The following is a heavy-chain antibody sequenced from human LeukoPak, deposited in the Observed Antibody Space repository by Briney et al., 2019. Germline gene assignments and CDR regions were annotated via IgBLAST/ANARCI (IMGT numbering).Heavy chain of an antibody. CDR1: GGTFSSYA. CDR3: AGPYDCSNSHYYYYYMDV. D-gene: IGHD4-11*01. CDR2: IIPIFGTA. J-gene: IGHJ6*03. V-gene: IGHV1-69*05. Sequence: SVKVSCKASGGTFSSYAISWVRQAPGQGLEWMGGIIPIFGTANYAQKFQGRVTITTDESTSTAYMELSSLRSEDTAVYYCAGPYDCSNSHYYYYYMDVWGKGTTVTVSS.